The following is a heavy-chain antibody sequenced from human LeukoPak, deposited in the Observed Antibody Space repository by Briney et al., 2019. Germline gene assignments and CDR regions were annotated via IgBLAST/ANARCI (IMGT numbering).Heavy chain of an antibody. CDR1: GFTFSSYA. D-gene: IGHD3-3*01. V-gene: IGHV3-23*01. CDR2: ISGSGGST. CDR3: AKPPGLYYDFLSGYFPFDY. J-gene: IGHJ4*02. Sequence: PGGSLRLFCAASGFTFSSYAMSWVRQAPGKGLEWVSAISGSGGSTYYADSVKGRFTISRDNSKNTLHLQMNSLRAEDTAVYYCAKPPGLYYDFLSGYFPFDYWGQRTLVTVSS.